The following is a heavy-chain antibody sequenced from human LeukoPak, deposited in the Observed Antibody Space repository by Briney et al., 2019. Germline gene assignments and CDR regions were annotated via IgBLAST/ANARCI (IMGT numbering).Heavy chain of an antibody. CDR1: GFTVSSSY. Sequence: GGSLRLSCAASGFTVSSSYMSWVRQAPGKGLEWVSVFYSGGKTYYTDSVKGRFFISRDNARNSVYLQMASLRVEDTAVYYCARDPVEWELLLGYWGQGTLVTVSS. D-gene: IGHD1-26*01. J-gene: IGHJ4*02. CDR3: ARDPVEWELLLGY. V-gene: IGHV3-53*01. CDR2: FYSGGKT.